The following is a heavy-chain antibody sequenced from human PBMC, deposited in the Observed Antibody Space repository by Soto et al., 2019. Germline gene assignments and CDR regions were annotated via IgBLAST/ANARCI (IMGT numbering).Heavy chain of an antibody. CDR1: GFTFSSYW. Sequence: SGGSLRLSCAASGFTFSSYWMSWVRQAPGKGLEWVANIKQDGSEKYYVDSVKGRFTISRDNAKNSLYLQMNSLRAEDTAVYYCARDMAMVRGVIIDYYYGMDVWGQGTTVTVSS. V-gene: IGHV3-7*01. D-gene: IGHD3-10*01. J-gene: IGHJ6*02. CDR2: IKQDGSEK. CDR3: ARDMAMVRGVIIDYYYGMDV.